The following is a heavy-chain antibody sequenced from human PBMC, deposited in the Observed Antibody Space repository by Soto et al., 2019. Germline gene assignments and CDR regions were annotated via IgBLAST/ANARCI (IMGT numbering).Heavy chain of an antibody. CDR2: IYHSGST. V-gene: IGHV4-4*02. CDR3: AREVGVDAFDI. D-gene: IGHD3-16*01. J-gene: IGHJ3*02. CDR1: SGSISSSNW. Sequence: QVQLQESGPGLVKPSGTLSLTCAVSSGSISSSNWWSWVRQPPGKGLEWIGEIYHSGSTNYNPSLKSRVTISVEKAKNQFSLKLSSVTAADRAVYYCAREVGVDAFDIWGQGTMVTVSS.